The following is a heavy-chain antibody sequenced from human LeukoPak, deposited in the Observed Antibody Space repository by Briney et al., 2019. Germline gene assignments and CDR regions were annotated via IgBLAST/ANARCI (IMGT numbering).Heavy chain of an antibody. J-gene: IGHJ4*02. CDR1: GFTFSNAW. CDR2: TKSKTDGGTT. Sequence: GGSLRLSCAASGFTFSNAWMSWVRQAPGKGLEWVGRTKSKTDGGTTDYAAPVKGRFTISRDDSKNTLYLQMNSLKTEDTAVYYCTTHIPLNYYGPDYWGQGTLVTVSS. CDR3: TTHIPLNYYGPDY. V-gene: IGHV3-15*01. D-gene: IGHD3-10*01.